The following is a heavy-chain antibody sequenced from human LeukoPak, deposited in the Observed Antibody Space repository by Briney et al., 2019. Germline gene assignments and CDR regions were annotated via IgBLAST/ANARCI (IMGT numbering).Heavy chain of an antibody. J-gene: IGHJ4*02. D-gene: IGHD3-22*01. CDR1: GFTFSDYY. CDR3: ARTLLRTIPVDY. V-gene: IGHV4-34*01. Sequence: GSLRLSCAASGFTFSDYYMSWIRQPPGKGLEWIGEINHSGSTNYNPSLKSRVTISVDTSKNQFSLKLSSVTAADTAVYYCARTLLRTIPVDYWGQGTLVTVSS. CDR2: INHSGST.